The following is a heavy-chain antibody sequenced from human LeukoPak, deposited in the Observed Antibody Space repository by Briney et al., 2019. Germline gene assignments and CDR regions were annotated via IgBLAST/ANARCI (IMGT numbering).Heavy chain of an antibody. Sequence: PGGSLRLSCAASGFTVSSKYMTWVRQAPGKGLEWVSDINGSGGSTCYADSVKGRFTISRDNSKNTLYLQMNSLRAEDTAIYYCTNPPTVTQTRFDPWGQGTLVTVSS. CDR3: TNPPTVTQTRFDP. D-gene: IGHD4-17*01. J-gene: IGHJ5*02. CDR1: GFTVSSKY. CDR2: INGSGGST. V-gene: IGHV3-23*01.